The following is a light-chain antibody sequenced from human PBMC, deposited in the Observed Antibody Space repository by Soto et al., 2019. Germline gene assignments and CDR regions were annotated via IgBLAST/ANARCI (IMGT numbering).Light chain of an antibody. J-gene: IGKJ2*01. CDR3: QQYDIWPPYT. CDR2: AAS. CDR1: QSVNSK. V-gene: IGKV3-15*01. Sequence: EIVMTHSPATLSVSPGERATLSCRASQSVNSKLAWYQQKPGQAPRLLIYAASTRATGIPPRFSGGGSGTEFTVTISSLQSEDFAIYYCQQYDIWPPYTFGQGTKVDIK.